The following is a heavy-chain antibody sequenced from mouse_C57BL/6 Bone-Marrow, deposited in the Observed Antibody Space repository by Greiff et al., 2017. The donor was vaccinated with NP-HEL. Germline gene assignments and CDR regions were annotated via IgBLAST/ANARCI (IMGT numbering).Heavy chain of an antibody. CDR2: IYPGDGDT. V-gene: IGHV1-82*01. J-gene: IGHJ3*01. CDR1: GYAFSSSW. D-gene: IGHD2-3*01. CDR3: ARGYYVAY. Sequence: QVQLQQSGPELVKPGASVKISCKASGYAFSSSWMNWVKQRPGKGLEWIGRIYPGDGDTNYNGKFKGKATLTADKTSSTGYMQLSSLTSKDSWVCLSARGYYVAYWGQGTLVTVSA.